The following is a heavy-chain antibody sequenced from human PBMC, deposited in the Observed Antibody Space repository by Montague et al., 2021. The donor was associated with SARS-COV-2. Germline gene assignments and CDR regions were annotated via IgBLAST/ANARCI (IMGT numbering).Heavy chain of an antibody. V-gene: IGHV4-61*01. D-gene: IGHD3-22*01. CDR2: ISYSGST. CDR3: ARIGYESVDYYYSYPD. J-gene: IGHJ1*01. Sequence: SETLSLTCTVSGASVRSGNSYWHWIRQPPGKGLERIGYISYSGSTNYSPSLKSRVTISVDTSKNQLSLKVTSATAADTAVYHCARIGYESVDYYYSYPDWGQGTLVTVSS. CDR1: GASVRSGNSY.